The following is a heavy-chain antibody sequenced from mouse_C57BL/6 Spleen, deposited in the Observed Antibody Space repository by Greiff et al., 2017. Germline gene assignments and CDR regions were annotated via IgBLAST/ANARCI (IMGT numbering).Heavy chain of an antibody. CDR1: GYAFSNYC. D-gene: IGHD6-1*01. CDR3: ARGGGPSLYFDY. J-gene: IGHJ2*01. V-gene: IGHV1-80*01. Sequence: VQLMQSGAELVKPGASVKISCTASGYAFSNYCMNWVKQRPGKGLEWIGQIYPEDGGTNYNGKCKVKATLTAYKSSSTSYMQLRSLAYEDSADCSCARGGGPSLYFDYWGQGTTLTVSS. CDR2: IYPEDGGT.